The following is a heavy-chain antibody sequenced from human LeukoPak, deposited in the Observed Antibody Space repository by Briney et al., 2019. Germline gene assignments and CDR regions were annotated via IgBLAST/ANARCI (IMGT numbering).Heavy chain of an antibody. J-gene: IGHJ4*02. V-gene: IGHV1-2*02. CDR1: GYTFTGYY. CDR3: ARVVHSGGDY. CDR2: INPNSGGT. D-gene: IGHD4-23*01. Sequence: ASVKVSCKASGYTFTGYYMRWVRQAPGQGLEWMGWINPNSGGTNYAQKFQGRVTMTRDTSISTAYMELSSLRSDDTAVYYCARVVHSGGDYWGQGTLVTVSS.